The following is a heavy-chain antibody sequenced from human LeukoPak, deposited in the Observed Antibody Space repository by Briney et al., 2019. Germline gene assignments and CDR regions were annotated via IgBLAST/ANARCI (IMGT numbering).Heavy chain of an antibody. D-gene: IGHD3-22*01. Sequence: GGSLRLSCAASGFAFSTYSMNWVRQAPGKGLEWVSYISSSSSTIYYADSVKGRFTISRDNAKNSLYLQMNSLRAEDTAVYYCARGSTYYDSSGQVPFDYWGQGTLVTVSS. CDR2: ISSSSSTI. CDR1: GFAFSTYS. V-gene: IGHV3-48*01. J-gene: IGHJ4*02. CDR3: ARGSTYYDSSGQVPFDY.